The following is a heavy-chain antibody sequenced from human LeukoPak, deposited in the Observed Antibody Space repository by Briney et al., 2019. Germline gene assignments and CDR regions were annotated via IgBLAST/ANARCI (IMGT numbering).Heavy chain of an antibody. V-gene: IGHV4-34*01. CDR1: GGSFSGYY. CDR3: ARGRSGSRANFDY. J-gene: IGHJ4*02. D-gene: IGHD3-3*01. CDR2: INRSGST. Sequence: SETLSLTCAVYGGSFSGYYWSWIRQPPGKGLEWIGEINRSGSTNYNPSLKSRVTISVDTSKNQFSLKLSSVTAADTAVYYCARGRSGSRANFDYWGQGTLVTVSS.